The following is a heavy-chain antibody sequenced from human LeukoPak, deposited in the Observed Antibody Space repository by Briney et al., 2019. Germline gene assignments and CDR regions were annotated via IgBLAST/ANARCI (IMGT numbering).Heavy chain of an antibody. D-gene: IGHD2-15*01. V-gene: IGHV3-23*01. CDR1: GFTFRSLA. CDR2: ITDSGGST. J-gene: IGHJ5*02. CDR3: AKDAGYYCSGGSCYRPWFDT. Sequence: GGSLRLSCAASGFTFRSLAVRWVRRPPGKGLEYVLAITDSGGSTYYADSVKGRFIISRDNSKITLYLQMNSVRAEDTAVYYCAKDAGYYCSGGSCYRPWFDTWGQGTLVTVSS.